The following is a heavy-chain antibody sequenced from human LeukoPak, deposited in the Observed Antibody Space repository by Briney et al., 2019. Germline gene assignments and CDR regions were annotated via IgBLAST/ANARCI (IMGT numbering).Heavy chain of an antibody. CDR1: GFTVSSNH. V-gene: IGHV3-53*01. D-gene: IGHD2/OR15-2a*01. CDR3: APIEGTS. CDR2: IYSGGSP. J-gene: IGHJ5*02. Sequence: PGGSLRLSCAASGFTVSSNHMSWVRQAPGKGLEWVSVIYSGGSPYYADSVKGRFTISRDNSKDTLYLQMNNLRAEDTAVYYCAPIEGTSWGQGTLVTVSS.